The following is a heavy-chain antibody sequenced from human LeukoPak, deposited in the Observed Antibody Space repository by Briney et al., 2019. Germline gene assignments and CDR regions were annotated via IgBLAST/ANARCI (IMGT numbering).Heavy chain of an antibody. CDR2: ISSSSSYT. V-gene: IGHV3-11*03. CDR3: AKARLRNDAFDI. J-gene: IGHJ3*02. D-gene: IGHD4-17*01. Sequence: PGGSLRLSCAASGFAFSDFYMNWIRQAPGKGLEWVSYISSSSSYTNYADSVKGRFTISRDNAKNSLYLQMNSLRAEDTAVYYCAKARLRNDAFDIWGQGTRVTVPS. CDR1: GFAFSDFY.